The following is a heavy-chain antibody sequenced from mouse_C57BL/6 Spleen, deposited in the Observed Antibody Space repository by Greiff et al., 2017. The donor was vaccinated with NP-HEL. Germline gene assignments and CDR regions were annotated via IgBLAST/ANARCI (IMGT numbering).Heavy chain of an antibody. CDR3: ASSEIYSGNSAWFAY. CDR1: GYTFTSYW. J-gene: IGHJ3*01. Sequence: QVQLQQPGAELVKPGASVKLSCKASGYTFTSYWMHWVKQRPGRGLEWIGRIDPNSGGTKYNEKFKSKATLTVDKPSTTAYMHYSSLPSKDSAVYDCASSEIYSGNSAWFAYWGQGTMLTVSA. D-gene: IGHD2-1*01. CDR2: IDPNSGGT. V-gene: IGHV1-72*01.